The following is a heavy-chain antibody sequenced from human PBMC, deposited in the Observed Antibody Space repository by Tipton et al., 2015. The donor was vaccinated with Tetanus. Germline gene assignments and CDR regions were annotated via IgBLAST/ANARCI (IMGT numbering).Heavy chain of an antibody. Sequence: TLSLTCTVSGGSISSYYWSWIRQPPGKGLEWIGYIYYSGSTNYNPSLKSRVTISVDTSKNQFSLKPSSVTAADTAVYYCARESWNRDAFDIWGQGTMVTVSS. CDR3: ARESWNRDAFDI. D-gene: IGHD1-1*01. CDR1: GGSISSYY. V-gene: IGHV4-59*01. J-gene: IGHJ3*02. CDR2: IYYSGST.